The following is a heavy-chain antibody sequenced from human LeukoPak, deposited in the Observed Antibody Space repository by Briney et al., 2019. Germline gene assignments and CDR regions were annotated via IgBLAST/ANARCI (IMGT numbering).Heavy chain of an antibody. D-gene: IGHD2-2*01. V-gene: IGHV4-30-4*01. CDR1: GVSISSGDYY. CDR2: IYYSGST. Sequence: SETLSLTCTVSGVSISSGDYYWSWIRQPPGKGLEWIVYIYYSGSTYYNPSLKSRVTISVDTSKNQFSLKLSSVTAADTAVYYCARVAPAFYCSSTSCQSYLFDYWGQGTLVTVSS. J-gene: IGHJ4*02. CDR3: ARVAPAFYCSSTSCQSYLFDY.